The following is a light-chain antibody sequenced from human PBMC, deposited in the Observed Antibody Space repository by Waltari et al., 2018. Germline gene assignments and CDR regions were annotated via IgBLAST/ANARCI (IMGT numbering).Light chain of an antibody. CDR2: GAS. J-gene: IGKJ3*01. Sequence: EIVLTQSPGTLSLSPGERATLSCRASQSVSSNYFAWYQQTPGQAPRLLIYGASSRATGIPDRFSGSGSGTDFTLTISRLEPEDLAVYYCQQYGSSPFTFGPGTNVDIK. V-gene: IGKV3-20*01. CDR1: QSVSSNY. CDR3: QQYGSSPFT.